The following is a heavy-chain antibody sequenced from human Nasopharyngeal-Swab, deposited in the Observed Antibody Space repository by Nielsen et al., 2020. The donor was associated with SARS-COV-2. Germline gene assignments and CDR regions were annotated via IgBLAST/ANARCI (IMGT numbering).Heavy chain of an antibody. J-gene: IGHJ5*02. Sequence: PGGSLRLSCAASGFTFSGSAMHWVRQASGKGLEWVGRIRSKANSYATAYAASVKGRFTISRDDSKNTAYLQMNSLKTEDTAVYYCTRRRGDILTGLNWFDPWGQGTLVTVSS. D-gene: IGHD3-9*01. V-gene: IGHV3-73*01. CDR3: TRRRGDILTGLNWFDP. CDR2: IRSKANSYAT. CDR1: GFTFSGSA.